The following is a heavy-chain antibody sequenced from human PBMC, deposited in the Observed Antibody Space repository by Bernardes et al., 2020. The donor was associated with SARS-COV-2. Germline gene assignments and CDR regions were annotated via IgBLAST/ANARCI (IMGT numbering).Heavy chain of an antibody. D-gene: IGHD1-7*01. CDR2: IYYTGST. Sequence: ETLSLTFSFSGDSLGGYYWSWIPQPPGKGLEWIGFIYYTGSTNYNPSLKSRVTMSVDTSKDQFSLKLSSVTAADTAVYYCARTGTTSLSDFGRFDYWGQGTLVTVSS. CDR3: ARTGTTSLSDFGRFDY. V-gene: IGHV4-59*01. J-gene: IGHJ4*02. CDR1: GDSLGGYY.